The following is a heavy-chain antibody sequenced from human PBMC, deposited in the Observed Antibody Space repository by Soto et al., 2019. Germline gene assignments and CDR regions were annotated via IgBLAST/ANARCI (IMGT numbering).Heavy chain of an antibody. D-gene: IGHD6-13*01. CDR2: INPNSGGT. CDR3: ATLTSSSWSSDAFDI. Sequence: QVQLVQSGAEVKKPGASVKVSCKASGYTFTGYFMHWVRQAAGRGLEWMGWINPNSGGTNYAQKFQGWVTLTRDTSVSTAYMELSRLKSDDTAVYYCATLTSSSWSSDAFDIWGQGTFVSVSS. V-gene: IGHV1-2*04. J-gene: IGHJ3*02. CDR1: GYTFTGYF.